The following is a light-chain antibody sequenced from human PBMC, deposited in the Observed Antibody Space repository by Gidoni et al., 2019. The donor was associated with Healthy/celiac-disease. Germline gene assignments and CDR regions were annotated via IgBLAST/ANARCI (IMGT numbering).Light chain of an antibody. Sequence: DIQMTQSPSSLSASVGDRVTITCRASQGISNYLAWYQQKPGKVPKLLIYAASTLQSGVPSRFSGSGSGTDFTLTISSLQPEDVATYYCQKYNSALGGYTFXXXTKLEIK. CDR2: AAS. J-gene: IGKJ2*01. CDR1: QGISNY. CDR3: QKYNSALGGYT. V-gene: IGKV1-27*01.